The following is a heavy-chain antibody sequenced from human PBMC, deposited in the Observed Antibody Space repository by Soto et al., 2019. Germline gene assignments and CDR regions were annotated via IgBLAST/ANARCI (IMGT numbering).Heavy chain of an antibody. J-gene: IGHJ3*02. CDR3: AKLGIVVVVAAHGAFDI. D-gene: IGHD2-15*01. CDR1: GFTFSSYA. V-gene: IGHV3-23*01. Sequence: GGSLRLSCAASGFTFSSYAMSWVRQAPGKGLERVSAISGSGGSTFYADSVKGRFTISRDNSKNTLYLQMNSLRAEDTAVYFCAKLGIVVVVAAHGAFDIWGQGTMVTVSS. CDR2: ISGSGGST.